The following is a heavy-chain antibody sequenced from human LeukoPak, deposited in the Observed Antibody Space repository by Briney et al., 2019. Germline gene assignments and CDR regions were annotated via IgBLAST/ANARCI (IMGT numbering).Heavy chain of an antibody. J-gene: IGHJ3*02. D-gene: IGHD3-16*01. Sequence: GGSLRLSCEASGFSFSQHSMGWVRLAPGKGLEWVSSITGGGTFTFYADSVKGRFTVSRDDANNLLFLQLHSLRADDTAIYYCVTGDNPDYTWENHRLDAFDIWGQGTMATVSS. CDR3: VTGDNPDYTWENHRLDAFDI. CDR1: GFSFSQHS. CDR2: ITGGGTFT. V-gene: IGHV3-21*01.